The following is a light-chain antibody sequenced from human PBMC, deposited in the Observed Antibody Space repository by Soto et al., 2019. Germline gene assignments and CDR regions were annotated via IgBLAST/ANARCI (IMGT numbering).Light chain of an antibody. J-gene: IGKJ1*01. Sequence: ETVLTQSPGTLSLSPGERATLSCRASQSVRSNYLAWYQQKPGQAPRLLIYNSSTRPTGIPDRFSGSASGTDFTLTISRLEPEDFALYYCQQYRDLPQTFGQGTKV. CDR2: NSS. CDR3: QQYRDLPQT. CDR1: QSVRSNY. V-gene: IGKV3-20*01.